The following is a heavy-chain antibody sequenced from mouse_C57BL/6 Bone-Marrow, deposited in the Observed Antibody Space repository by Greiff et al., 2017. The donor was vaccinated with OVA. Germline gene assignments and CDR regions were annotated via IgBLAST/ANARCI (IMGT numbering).Heavy chain of an antibody. J-gene: IGHJ1*03. CDR2: ISSGSSTI. CDR3: ARINYWYFDV. V-gene: IGHV5-17*01. CDR1: GFTFSDYG. Sequence: LVESGGGLVKPGGFLKLSCAASGFTFSDYGMHWVRQAPEKGLEWVAYISSGSSTIYYADTVKGRFTISRDNAKNTLFLQMTSLRSEDTAMYYCARINYWYFDVWGTGTTVTVSS.